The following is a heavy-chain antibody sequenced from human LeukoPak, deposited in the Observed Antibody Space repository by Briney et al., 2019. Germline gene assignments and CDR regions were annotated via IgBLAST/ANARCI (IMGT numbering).Heavy chain of an antibody. CDR3: ASDRVLGSGSLDN. V-gene: IGHV3-74*01. D-gene: IGHD3-10*01. J-gene: IGHJ4*02. CDR2: IRGDGYDT. CDR1: GFIFSDFW. Sequence: GGSLRLSCTASGFIFSDFWMHWVRHVPGKGLVWGSRIRGDGYDTNYADSVRGRFTISRDNAQNTLYLQMNSLRTEDTAVYYCASDRVLGSGSLDNWGQGTLVTVSS.